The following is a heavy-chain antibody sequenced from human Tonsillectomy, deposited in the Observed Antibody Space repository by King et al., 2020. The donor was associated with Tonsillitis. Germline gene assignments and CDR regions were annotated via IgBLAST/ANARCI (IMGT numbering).Heavy chain of an antibody. CDR2: IYTSGST. Sequence: QLQESGPGLVKPSETLSLTCTVSGGSISSYYWSWIRQPAGKGLEWIGRIYTSGSTNYNPSLKSRVTMSVDTSKNQFSLKLSSVTAADTAVYYGASGTASSSWYRLLYVRGGGGSSWFDPWGQGTLGTVSS. J-gene: IGHJ5*02. D-gene: IGHD6-13*01. CDR1: GGSISSYY. V-gene: IGHV4-4*07. CDR3: ASGTASSSWYRLLYVRGGGGSSWFDP.